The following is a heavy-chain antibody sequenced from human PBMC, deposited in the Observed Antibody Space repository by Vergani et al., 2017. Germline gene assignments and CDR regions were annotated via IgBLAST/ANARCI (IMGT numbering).Heavy chain of an antibody. CDR3: ARALHPYSSSSHNWFDP. D-gene: IGHD6-6*01. CDR2: TYARGSA. Sequence: QVQLQESGPGLMKPSETLSLTCTVSGGSIRSYYWSWIRQTAGKGLEWLGRTYARGSATYNPSLKSPLSMSVDTSKNQFSLKLSSVTAADTAVYYCARALHPYSSSSHNWFDPWGPGILVTVSS. V-gene: IGHV4-4*07. J-gene: IGHJ5*02. CDR1: GGSIRSYY.